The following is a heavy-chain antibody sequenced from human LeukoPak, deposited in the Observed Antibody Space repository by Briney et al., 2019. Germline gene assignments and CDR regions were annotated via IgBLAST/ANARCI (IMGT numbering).Heavy chain of an antibody. CDR1: GFTFSTYA. CDR3: ARDGPRYSSGWYYYYGMDV. D-gene: IGHD6-19*01. CDR2: VAGSTTTT. Sequence: GGSLRLSCATSGFTFSTYAMNWVRQAPGKGLEWVSGVAGSTTTTYYADSVKGRFTISRDNSKNTLYLQMNSLRAEDTAVYYCARDGPRYSSGWYYYYGMDVWGQGTTVTVSS. J-gene: IGHJ6*02. V-gene: IGHV3-23*01.